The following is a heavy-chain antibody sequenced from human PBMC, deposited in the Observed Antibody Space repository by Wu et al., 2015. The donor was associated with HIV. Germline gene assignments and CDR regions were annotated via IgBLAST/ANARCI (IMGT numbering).Heavy chain of an antibody. Sequence: QVQLVQSGAEVKKPGASVKVSCKTSGYTFTSYGISWVRQAPGQGLEWVGWISVSNGNTNYAQKLQGRVTMTTDTSTNTAYMELRSLRSDDTAVYYCASALGGYYFDYWGQGTLVTVSS. CDR2: ISVSNGNT. CDR3: ASALGGYYFDY. J-gene: IGHJ4*02. D-gene: IGHD6-13*01. CDR1: GYTFTSYG. V-gene: IGHV1-18*01.